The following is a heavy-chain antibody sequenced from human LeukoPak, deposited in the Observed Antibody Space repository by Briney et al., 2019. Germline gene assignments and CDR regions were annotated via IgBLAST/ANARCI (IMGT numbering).Heavy chain of an antibody. D-gene: IGHD3-16*02. J-gene: IGHJ4*02. CDR1: GFTFSNAW. CDR3: TTQRKYDYVWGSYRQYFDY. Sequence: GESLRLSCAASGFTFSNAWMNWVRQAPGKGLEWVGRIKSKTDGGTTDYAAPVKGRFTISRDDSKNTLYLQMNSLKTEDTAVYYCTTQRKYDYVWGSYRQYFDYWGQGTLVTVSS. V-gene: IGHV3-15*07. CDR2: IKSKTDGGTT.